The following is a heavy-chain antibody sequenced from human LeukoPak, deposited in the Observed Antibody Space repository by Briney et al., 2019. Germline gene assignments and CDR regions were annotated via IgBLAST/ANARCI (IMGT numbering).Heavy chain of an antibody. CDR2: ITSSSRTT. CDR1: GFTFSDYY. CDR3: AKDQHYYDSGSYTRYFDL. D-gene: IGHD3-10*01. V-gene: IGHV3-11*01. Sequence: GGSLRLSREGSGFTFSDYYMSWIRQAPGKGLEWVSYITSSSRTTSYAESVRGRFTISRDNAKNSLYLQMSSLRAEDTAVYYCAKDQHYYDSGSYTRYFDLWGQGTLVTVSS. J-gene: IGHJ4*02.